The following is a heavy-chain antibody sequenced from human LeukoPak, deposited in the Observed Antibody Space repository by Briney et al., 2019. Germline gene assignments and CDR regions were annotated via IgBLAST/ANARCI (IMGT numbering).Heavy chain of an antibody. CDR3: AKASGHYYFDH. CDR2: ISSSGGSA. D-gene: IGHD6-19*01. CDR1: GFTVSSSY. V-gene: IGHV3-23*01. Sequence: TGGSLRLSCAASGFTVSSSYMSWVRQAPGKGLEWVSSISSSGGSAYNADSVKGRFTISRDNSKNTLYLQMNSLRAEDTAVYYCAKASGHYYFDHWGQGTLVTVSS. J-gene: IGHJ4*02.